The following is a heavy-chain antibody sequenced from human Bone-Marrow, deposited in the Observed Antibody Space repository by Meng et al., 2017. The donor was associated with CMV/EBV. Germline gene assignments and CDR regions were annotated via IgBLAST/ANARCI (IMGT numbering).Heavy chain of an antibody. CDR2: IYYSGNT. V-gene: IGHV4-59*01. CDR3: ARDLWVPAAIPNYYYYYGMDV. CDR1: GGSISSYY. Sequence: SETLSLTCTVSGGSISSYYWSWIRQPPGKGLEWIGYIYYSGNTNYNPSLKSRVTISVDTSKNQFSLKLSSVTAADTAVYYCARDLWVPAAIPNYYYYYGMDVWGQGTTVTVSS. J-gene: IGHJ6*02. D-gene: IGHD2-2*02.